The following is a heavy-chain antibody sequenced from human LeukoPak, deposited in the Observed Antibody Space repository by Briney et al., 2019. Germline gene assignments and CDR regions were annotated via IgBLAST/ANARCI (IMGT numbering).Heavy chain of an antibody. V-gene: IGHV1-69*13. CDR2: IIPIFGTA. CDR3: AREALTNGRLAAFDI. CDR1: GGTFSSYA. D-gene: IGHD2-2*01. J-gene: IGHJ3*02. Sequence: SVKVSCKASGGTFSSYAISWVRQAPGQGLEWMGGIIPIFGTANYAQKFQGRVTITADESTSTAYMELSSLRSEDTAVYYCAREALTNGRLAAFDIWGQGTMVTVSS.